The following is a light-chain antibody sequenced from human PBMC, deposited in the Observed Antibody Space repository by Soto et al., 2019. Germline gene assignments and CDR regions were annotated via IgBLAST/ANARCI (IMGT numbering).Light chain of an antibody. J-gene: IGLJ1*01. CDR1: SGSVSTANY. CDR3: AVSMGRGLLYV. CDR2: STN. Sequence: QTVVTQEPSFSVSPGGTVTLTCALSSGSVSTANYPSWYRQTPGQPPRTVIYSTNTRSSGVPDRFSGSILGDKAALTITRAQADDESVYYCAVSMGRGLLYVFGSGTKVTVL. V-gene: IGLV8-61*01.